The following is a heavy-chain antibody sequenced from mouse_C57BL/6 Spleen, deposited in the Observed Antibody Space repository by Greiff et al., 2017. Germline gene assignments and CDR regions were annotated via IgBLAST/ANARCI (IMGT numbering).Heavy chain of an antibody. Sequence: QVQLQQPGAELVKPGASVKLSCKASGYTFTSSWMHWVKQRPGQGLEWIGMIHPNSGSTNYNEKFKSKATLTVDKSSSTAYMQLSSLTSEDSAVYYYALSNDYDDAFDYWGQGTTLTVSS. J-gene: IGHJ2*01. CDR2: IHPNSGST. V-gene: IGHV1-64*01. CDR1: GYTFTSSW. D-gene: IGHD2-4*01. CDR3: ALSNDYDDAFDY.